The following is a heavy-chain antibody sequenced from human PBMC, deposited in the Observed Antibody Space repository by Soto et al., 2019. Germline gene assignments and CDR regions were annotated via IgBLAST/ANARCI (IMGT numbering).Heavy chain of an antibody. Sequence: WGSLRLSCAASGFTFSSYAIIFCRQAPWKGLEWVSAISGSGGSTYYADSVKGRFTISRDNSKNTLYLQMNSLRAEDTAVYYCAKKMERLYYFDYWGQGTLVTVSS. CDR1: GFTFSSYA. CDR3: AKKMERLYYFDY. CDR2: ISGSGGST. V-gene: IGHV3-23*01. D-gene: IGHD1-1*01. J-gene: IGHJ4*02.